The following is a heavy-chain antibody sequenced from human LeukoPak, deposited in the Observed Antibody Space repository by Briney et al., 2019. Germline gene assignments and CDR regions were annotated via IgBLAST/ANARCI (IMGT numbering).Heavy chain of an antibody. CDR3: AREDEYQRGPFDP. J-gene: IGHJ5*02. V-gene: IGHV4-59*12. D-gene: IGHD2-2*01. Sequence: SETLSLTCTVSGGSISSYYWSWIRQPPGKGLEWIGYIYYSGSTNYNPSLKSRVTISVDTSKNQFSLKLSSVTAADTAVYYCAREDEYQRGPFDPWGQGTLVTVSS. CDR2: IYYSGST. CDR1: GGSISSYY.